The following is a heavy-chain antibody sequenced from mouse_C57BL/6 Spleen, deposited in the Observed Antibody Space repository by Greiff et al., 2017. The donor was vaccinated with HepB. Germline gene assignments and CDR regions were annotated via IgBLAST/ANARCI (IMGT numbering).Heavy chain of an antibody. D-gene: IGHD2-4*01. CDR3: ARSHYDYDGYAMDY. V-gene: IGHV1-52*01. CDR1: GYTFTSYW. CDR2: IDPSDSET. J-gene: IGHJ4*01. Sequence: VQLQQPGAELVRPGSSVKLSCKASGYTFTSYWMHWVKQRPIQGLEWIGNIDPSDSETHYNQKFKDKATLTVDKSSSTAYMQLSSLTSEDSAVYYCARSHYDYDGYAMDYWGQGTSVTVSS.